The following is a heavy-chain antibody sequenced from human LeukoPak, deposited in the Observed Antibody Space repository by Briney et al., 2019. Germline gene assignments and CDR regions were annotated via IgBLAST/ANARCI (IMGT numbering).Heavy chain of an antibody. V-gene: IGHV4-39*07. Sequence: PSETLSLTCGVSGVPLSSGQYYWAWIRQPPGKGLECIASVTYSGNDYYDPSFNSRVTLSLDTSTNQFSLRLSSVTAADTAVYYCAGHTIDGSLGGVPDYFDSWGQGISVTVSS. J-gene: IGHJ4*02. D-gene: IGHD3-16*01. CDR2: VTYSGND. CDR3: AGHTIDGSLGGVPDYFDS. CDR1: GVPLSSGQYY.